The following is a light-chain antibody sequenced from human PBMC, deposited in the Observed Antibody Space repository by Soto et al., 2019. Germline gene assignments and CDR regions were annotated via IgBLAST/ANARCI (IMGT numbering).Light chain of an antibody. Sequence: QSALTQPASVSGSPGQSITISCTGTSSDVYAYNYVSWYQQYPGKAPKLMIYEVSNRASGVSNRFSGSKSGNTASLTISGLQTEDEADYYCSSYTTSRTLVFGTGTKVTVL. V-gene: IGLV2-14*01. J-gene: IGLJ1*01. CDR2: EVS. CDR1: SSDVYAYNY. CDR3: SSYTTSRTLV.